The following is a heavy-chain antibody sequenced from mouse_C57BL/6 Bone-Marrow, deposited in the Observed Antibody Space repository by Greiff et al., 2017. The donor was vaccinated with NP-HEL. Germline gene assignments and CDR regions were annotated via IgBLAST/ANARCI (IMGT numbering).Heavy chain of an antibody. CDR1: GFNIKDDY. Sequence: VQLQQSGAELVRPGASVKLSCTASGFNIKDDYMHWVKQRPEQGLEWIGWIDPENGDTEYASKFQGKATITADTSSNTAYLQLSSLTSEDTAVYYSTTKGSNYGYYFDYWGQGTTLTVSS. V-gene: IGHV14-4*01. CDR3: TTKGSNYGYYFDY. D-gene: IGHD2-5*01. J-gene: IGHJ2*01. CDR2: IDPENGDT.